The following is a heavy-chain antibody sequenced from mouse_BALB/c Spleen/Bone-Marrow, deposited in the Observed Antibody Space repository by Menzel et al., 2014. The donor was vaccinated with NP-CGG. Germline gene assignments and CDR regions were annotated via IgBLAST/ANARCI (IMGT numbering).Heavy chain of an antibody. CDR3: ARTYYYGMDY. CDR2: IWSGGST. CDR1: GFSLTSSG. J-gene: IGHJ4*01. V-gene: IGHV2-2*02. Sequence: VQGVESGPGLVQPSQSLSITCTVSGFSLTSSGVHWVRQSPGKGLEWLGVIWSGGSTDYNAAFISSLSISKDNSKSQVFLKMNSLQATDTAIYYCARTYYYGMDYWGQGTSVTVSS.